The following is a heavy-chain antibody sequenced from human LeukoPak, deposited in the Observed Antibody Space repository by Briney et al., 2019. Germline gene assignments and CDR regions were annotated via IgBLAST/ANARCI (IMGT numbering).Heavy chain of an antibody. CDR1: GGSISSSSYY. CDR3: ARDGDREWIQLSDAFDI. Sequence: SETLSLTCTVSGGSISSSSYYWGWIRQPPGKGLEWIGSIYYSGSTYYNPSLKSRVTISVDTSKNQFSLKLSSVTAADAAVYYCARDGDREWIQLSDAFDIWGQGTMVTVSS. CDR2: IYYSGST. V-gene: IGHV4-39*07. D-gene: IGHD5-18*01. J-gene: IGHJ3*02.